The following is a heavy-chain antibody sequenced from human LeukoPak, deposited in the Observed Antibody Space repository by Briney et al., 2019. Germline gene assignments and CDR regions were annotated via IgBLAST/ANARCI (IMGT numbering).Heavy chain of an antibody. Sequence: GGSLRLSCAASGFTFGSYAMSWVRQAPGKGLEWVSAISGSGGSTYYADSVKGRFTISRDNSKNTLYLQMNSLRAEDTAVYYCAASITMVRGVISWFDPWGQGTLVTVSS. V-gene: IGHV3-23*01. CDR1: GFTFGSYA. J-gene: IGHJ5*02. CDR2: ISGSGGST. CDR3: AASITMVRGVISWFDP. D-gene: IGHD3-10*01.